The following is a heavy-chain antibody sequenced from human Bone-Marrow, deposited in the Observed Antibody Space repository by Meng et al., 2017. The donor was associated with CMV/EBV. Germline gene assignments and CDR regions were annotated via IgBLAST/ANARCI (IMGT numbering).Heavy chain of an antibody. CDR3: ARDYEYVWGTLGY. CDR2: IHHSGST. Sequence: GSLRLSCTVSGFSISSSYYWGWIRQPPGKGLEWIGSIHHSGSTYHNPSLKSRLTISIDTSSNQFSLKLRSVTAADTAVYYCARDYEYVWGTLGYWGEGTLVTVSS. J-gene: IGHJ4*02. CDR1: GFSISSSYY. D-gene: IGHD3-16*01. V-gene: IGHV4-38-2*02.